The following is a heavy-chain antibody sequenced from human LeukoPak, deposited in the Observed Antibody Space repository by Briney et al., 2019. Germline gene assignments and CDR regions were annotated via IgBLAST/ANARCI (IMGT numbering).Heavy chain of an antibody. CDR1: GYTFTSYG. CDR3: ARQSHVIAVFDY. Sequence: ASVKVSCKASGYTFTSYGISWVRQAPGQGLEWMGWISAYNGNTNYAQKLQGRVTMTTDTSTSTAYMELSGLRSEDTAIYYCARQSHVIAVFDYWGQGTLVTVSS. J-gene: IGHJ4*02. V-gene: IGHV1-18*01. D-gene: IGHD2-21*01. CDR2: ISAYNGNT.